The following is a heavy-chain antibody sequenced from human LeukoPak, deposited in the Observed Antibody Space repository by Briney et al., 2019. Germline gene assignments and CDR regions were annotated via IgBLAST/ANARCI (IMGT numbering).Heavy chain of an antibody. CDR1: GFTFSGYA. CDR3: AKTRSVVVAAAINY. Sequence: GASLRLSCAASGFTFSGYAMSWVRQAPGKGLEWVSGISGSGDGTYSADSVKGRFTISRDNSKNTLYLQMNSLRVEDTAFYYCAKTRSVVVAAAINYWGQGPLVTVSS. D-gene: IGHD2-15*01. J-gene: IGHJ4*02. CDR2: ISGSGDGT. V-gene: IGHV3-23*01.